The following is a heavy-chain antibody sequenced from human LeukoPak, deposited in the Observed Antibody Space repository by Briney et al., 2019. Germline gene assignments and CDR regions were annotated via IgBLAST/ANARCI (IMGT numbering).Heavy chain of an antibody. CDR3: ARGLVPGFLDY. J-gene: IGHJ4*02. D-gene: IGHD4-11*01. V-gene: IGHV3-74*01. Sequence: GGSLRLSCAASGFTFSSSWMYWVRQAPGKGLVWVSRINSDESITTYADSVKGRFTISRDNAKNTLYLQMNSLRAEDTAVYYCARGLVPGFLDYWGQGTPVTASA. CDR1: GFTFSSSW. CDR2: INSDESIT.